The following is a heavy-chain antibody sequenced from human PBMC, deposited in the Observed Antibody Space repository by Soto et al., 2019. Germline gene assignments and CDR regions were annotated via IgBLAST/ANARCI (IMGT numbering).Heavy chain of an antibody. CDR1: GYSFTNYA. D-gene: IGHD1-1*01. CDR2: ISGHNGNT. J-gene: IGHJ4*02. CDR3: ARDLTTGTPTLFGY. V-gene: IGHV1-18*01. Sequence: ASVKVSCKASGYSFTNYAISWVRQAPGQGLEWMGWISGHNGNTNYAQKLQGRVTMTTDTSTSTAYMELRSLRSDDTAVYYCARDLTTGTPTLFGYWGQGTLVTVSS.